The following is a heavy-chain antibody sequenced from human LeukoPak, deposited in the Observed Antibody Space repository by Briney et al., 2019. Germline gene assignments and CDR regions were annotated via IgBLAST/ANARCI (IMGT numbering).Heavy chain of an antibody. J-gene: IGHJ6*02. CDR3: AKGGYGSVYYYYGMDV. D-gene: IGHD5-12*01. CDR2: ISWNSGSI. CDR1: GFTFDDYA. Sequence: PGRSQRLSCAASGFTFDDYAMHWVRQAPGKGLEWVSGISWNSGSIGYADSVKGRFTISRDNAKNSLYLQMNSLRAEDTALCYCAKGGYGSVYYYYGMDVWGQGTTVTVSS. V-gene: IGHV3-9*01.